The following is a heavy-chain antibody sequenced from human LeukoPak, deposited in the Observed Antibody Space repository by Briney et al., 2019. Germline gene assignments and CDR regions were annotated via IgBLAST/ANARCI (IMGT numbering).Heavy chain of an antibody. Sequence: GGSPRLSRAAPRFTFSSDSMNWVPQAPGKGLEWVSSISISSRYIYYADSVKGRFTISRDNAKNSLYLQMNSLRAEDTAVYYCARDIWLLRNHDAFDIWGQGTMVTVSS. D-gene: IGHD2-15*01. CDR2: ISISSRYI. CDR1: RFTFSSDS. J-gene: IGHJ3*02. V-gene: IGHV3-21*01. CDR3: ARDIWLLRNHDAFDI.